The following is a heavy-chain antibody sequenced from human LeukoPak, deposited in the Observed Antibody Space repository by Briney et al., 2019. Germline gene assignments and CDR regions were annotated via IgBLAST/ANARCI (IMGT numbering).Heavy chain of an antibody. Sequence: ASVKVSCKASGYTFTGYYMHWVRQAPGQGLEWMGWINPNSGGTNYAQKFQGRVTMTGDTSISTAYMELSRLRSDDTAVYYCARGHRAGSGWANYYYYYMDVWGKGTTVTVSS. V-gene: IGHV1-2*02. CDR2: INPNSGGT. CDR1: GYTFTGYY. D-gene: IGHD6-19*01. J-gene: IGHJ6*03. CDR3: ARGHRAGSGWANYYYYYMDV.